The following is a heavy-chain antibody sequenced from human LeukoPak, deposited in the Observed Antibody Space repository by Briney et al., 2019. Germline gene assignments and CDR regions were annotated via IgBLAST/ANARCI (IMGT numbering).Heavy chain of an antibody. D-gene: IGHD2/OR15-2a*01. CDR3: ARDSGGNSDWNYYYYYMDV. J-gene: IGHJ6*03. CDR2: INAGNGNT. V-gene: IGHV1-3*01. CDR1: GYTFTSYA. Sequence: ASVKVSCKASGYTFTSYAMHWVRQAPGQRLEWMGWINAGNGNTKYSQEFQGRVTITRDTSTSTVYMELSRLRSEDTAIYYCARDSGGNSDWNYYYYYMDVWGNGTTVTISS.